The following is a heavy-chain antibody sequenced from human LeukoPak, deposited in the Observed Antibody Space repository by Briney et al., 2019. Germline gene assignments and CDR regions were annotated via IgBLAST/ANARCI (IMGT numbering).Heavy chain of an antibody. CDR1: GFTFSRYW. CDR2: INSDGSST. Sequence: GGSLRLSCAASGFTFSRYWIHWVRQAPGKGLVWVSRINSDGSSTSYADSVKGRFTIPRDNAKNTLYLQMNSQRSEDTAVYYCARAEEGYEYWGQGALVTVSS. J-gene: IGHJ4*02. V-gene: IGHV3-74*01. CDR3: ARAEEGYEY. D-gene: IGHD5-24*01.